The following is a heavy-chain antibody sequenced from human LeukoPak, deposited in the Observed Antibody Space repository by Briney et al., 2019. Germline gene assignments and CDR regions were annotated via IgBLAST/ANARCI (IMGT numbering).Heavy chain of an antibody. CDR1: GFTFSSYE. CDR2: ISSSGSTI. D-gene: IGHD3-9*01. Sequence: PGGSLRLSCAASGFTFSSYEMNWVRQAPGKGLEWVSYISSSGSTIYYADSVKGRFTISRDNAKNSLYLQMNSLRAEDTAVYYCAKSRILRYFDWAGDYWGQGTLVTVSS. CDR3: AKSRILRYFDWAGDY. J-gene: IGHJ4*02. V-gene: IGHV3-48*03.